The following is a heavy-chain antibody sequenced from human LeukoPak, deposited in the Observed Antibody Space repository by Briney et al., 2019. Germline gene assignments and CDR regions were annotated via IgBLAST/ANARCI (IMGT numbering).Heavy chain of an antibody. J-gene: IGHJ4*02. CDR3: AREFQLLWFGELSFYFDY. CDR1: GGSISSGSYY. D-gene: IGHD3-10*01. V-gene: IGHV4-61*02. Sequence: SSETLSLTCTVSGGSISSGSYYWSWIRQPAGKGLEWIGRTYTSGSTNYNPSLKSRVTISVDTSKNQFSLKLSSVTAADTAVYYCAREFQLLWFGELSFYFDYWGQGTLVTVSS. CDR2: TYTSGST.